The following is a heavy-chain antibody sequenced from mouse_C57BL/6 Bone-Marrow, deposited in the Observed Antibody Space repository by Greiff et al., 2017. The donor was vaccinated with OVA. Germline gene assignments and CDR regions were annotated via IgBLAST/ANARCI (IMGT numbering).Heavy chain of an antibody. CDR2: IYPGDGDT. CDR1: GYAFSSYW. CDR3: ARKGGAARGNWYFDV. Sequence: QVQLKESGAELVKPGASVKISCKASGYAFSSYWMNWVKQRPGKGLEWIGQIYPGDGDTNYNGKLKGKATLTADKSSSTAYMQLSSLTSEDSAVYFGARKGGAARGNWYFDVWGTGTTVTVSS. V-gene: IGHV1-80*01. J-gene: IGHJ1*03.